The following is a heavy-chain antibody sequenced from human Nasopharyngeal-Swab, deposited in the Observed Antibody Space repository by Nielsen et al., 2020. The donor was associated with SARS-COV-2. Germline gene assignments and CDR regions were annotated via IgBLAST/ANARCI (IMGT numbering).Heavy chain of an antibody. CDR1: GFTFSSYW. D-gene: IGHD2-21*01. V-gene: IGHV3-7*01. J-gene: IGHJ6*02. CDR3: ARVGVVIAHYYYYGMDV. CDR2: IKQDGSEK. Sequence: LSLTCAASGFTFSSYWMSWVRQAPGKGLEWVANIKQDGSEKYYVDSVKGRFTISRDNAKNSLYLQMNSLRAEDTAVYYCARVGVVIAHYYYYGMDVWGQGTTVTVSS.